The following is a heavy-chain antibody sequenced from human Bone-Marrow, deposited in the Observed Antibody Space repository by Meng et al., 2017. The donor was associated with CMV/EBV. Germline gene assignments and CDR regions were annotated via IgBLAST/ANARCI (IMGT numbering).Heavy chain of an antibody. D-gene: IGHD1-14*01. V-gene: IGHV4-39*07. CDR1: GGSISSSSYY. CDR2: IYYSGNT. J-gene: IGHJ4*02. Sequence: SETLSLTCTVSGGSISSSSYYWGWIRQPPGKGLEWIGSIYYSGNTYYNPSLKSQVTISVDTSKNQFSLKVSSLTAADTAVYYSAIVGARLRFNWNHPFDYWGQGTLVTVSS. CDR3: AIVGARLRFNWNHPFDY.